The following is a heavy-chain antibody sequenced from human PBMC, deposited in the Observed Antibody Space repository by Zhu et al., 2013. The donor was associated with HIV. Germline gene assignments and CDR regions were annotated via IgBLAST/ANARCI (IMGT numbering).Heavy chain of an antibody. CDR1: GGTFSSYA. D-gene: IGHD4-17*01. CDR3: ARAEGGSTVTTSGGYYYGMDV. Sequence: QVQLVQSGAEVKKPGSSVKVSCKASGGTFSSYAISWVRQAPGQGLEWMGGIIPIFGTANYAQKFQGRVTITADKSTSTAYMELSSLRSEDTAVYYCARAEGGSTVTTSGGYYYGMDVWGQGTTVTVSS. J-gene: IGHJ6*02. CDR2: IIPIFGTA. V-gene: IGHV1-69*06.